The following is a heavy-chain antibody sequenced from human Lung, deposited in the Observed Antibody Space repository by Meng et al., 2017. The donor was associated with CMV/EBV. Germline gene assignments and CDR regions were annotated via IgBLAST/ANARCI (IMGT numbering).Heavy chain of an antibody. V-gene: IGHV4-39*07. J-gene: IGHJ4*02. CDR1: LGSISSGSYY. Sequence: GSLRLXCTLSLGSISSGSYYWGWLRQPPGKGLEWIGSIHYTGSTNYNPSLKTRVSISEDTSKNEFSLTLTSVTAADTAVYYCARTQWHVGYFDNWGQGPLVTVSS. D-gene: IGHD6-19*01. CDR2: IHYTGST. CDR3: ARTQWHVGYFDN.